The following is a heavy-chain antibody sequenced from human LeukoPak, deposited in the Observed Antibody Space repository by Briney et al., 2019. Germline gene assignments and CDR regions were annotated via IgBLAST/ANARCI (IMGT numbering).Heavy chain of an antibody. CDR1: GFTYSSYG. CDR2: IWSDGSTR. CDR3: ARESIVVVPEDTGTFDY. J-gene: IGHJ4*02. V-gene: IGHV3-33*01. Sequence: PGGSLRLSCAPSGFTYSSYGMHWVRQAPGKGLEWVAVIWSDGSTRYYADSVRGRFTISRDNSMNTVFLQVDSLRAEDTAVYFCARESIVVVPEDTGTFDYWGQGALVTVSS. D-gene: IGHD2-2*01.